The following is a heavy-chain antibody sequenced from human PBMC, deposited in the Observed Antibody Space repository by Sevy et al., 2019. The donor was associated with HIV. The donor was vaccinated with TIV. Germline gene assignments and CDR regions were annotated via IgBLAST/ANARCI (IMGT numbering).Heavy chain of an antibody. D-gene: IGHD3-22*01. CDR1: GFTFSSYS. J-gene: IGHJ4*02. V-gene: IGHV3-48*02. Sequence: GGSLRLSCAASGFTFSSYSMNWVRQAPGKGLEWVSYIRSSSSTIYYADSVKGRFTISRDNAKNSLYLQMNSLRDEDTAVYYCARATYYYDSSGYSGFDYWGQGTLVTVSS. CDR3: ARATYYYDSSGYSGFDY. CDR2: IRSSSSTI.